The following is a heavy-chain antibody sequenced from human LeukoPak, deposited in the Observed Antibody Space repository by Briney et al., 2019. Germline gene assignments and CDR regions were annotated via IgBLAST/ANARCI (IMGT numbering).Heavy chain of an antibody. CDR1: GYTFTSYG. V-gene: IGHV1-18*01. CDR3: ARWLLPYYYYYMDV. Sequence: ASVKVSCKASGYTFTSYGISWVRQAPGQGLEWMGWISAYNGNTNYAQKLQGRVTMTTDTSTSTAYMELRSLRSDDTAVYYCARWLLPYYYYYMDVWGKGTTVTVSS. J-gene: IGHJ6*03. D-gene: IGHD2-21*01. CDR2: ISAYNGNT.